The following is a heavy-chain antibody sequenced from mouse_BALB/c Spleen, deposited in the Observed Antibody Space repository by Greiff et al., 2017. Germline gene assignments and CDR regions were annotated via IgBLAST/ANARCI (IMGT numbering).Heavy chain of an antibody. D-gene: IGHD2-3*01. Sequence: EVKLVESGPGLVKPSQSLSLTCSVTGYSITSGYSWYWIRQFPGNKLEWMGYISYDGSNNYNPSLKNRISITRDTSKNQFFLTLNSVTTEDTATYDGARRVYDGYYSYAMDYWGQGTSVTVSA. V-gene: IGHV3-6*02. CDR1: GYSITSGYS. CDR3: ARRVYDGYYSYAMDY. J-gene: IGHJ4*01. CDR2: ISYDGSN.